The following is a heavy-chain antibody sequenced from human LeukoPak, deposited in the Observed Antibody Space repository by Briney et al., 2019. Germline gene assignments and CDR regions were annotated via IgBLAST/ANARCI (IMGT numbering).Heavy chain of an antibody. D-gene: IGHD6-6*01. V-gene: IGHV4-61*02. CDR3: ARFQIAARPYFDY. CDR2: IYTSGST. J-gene: IGHJ4*02. Sequence: TLSLTCTVSGGSISSGSYYWSWIRQPAGKGLEWIGRIYTSGSTNYNPSLKSRVTISVDTSKNQFSLKLSSVTAADTAVYYCARFQIAARPYFDYWGQGTLVTVSS. CDR1: GGSISSGSYY.